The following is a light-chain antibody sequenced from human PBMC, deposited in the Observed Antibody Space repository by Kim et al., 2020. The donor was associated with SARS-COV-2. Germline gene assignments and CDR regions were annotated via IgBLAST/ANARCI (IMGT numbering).Light chain of an antibody. CDR3: QKYNNAPLT. Sequence: ASVGDRVTVTCRASQAISNYLAWYQQKPGKVPKLLIYAASTLQSGVPSRFSGKASGTDFTLTISSLQPEDVAVYYCQKYNNAPLTFGGGTKVEIK. V-gene: IGKV1-27*01. CDR1: QAISNY. CDR2: AAS. J-gene: IGKJ4*01.